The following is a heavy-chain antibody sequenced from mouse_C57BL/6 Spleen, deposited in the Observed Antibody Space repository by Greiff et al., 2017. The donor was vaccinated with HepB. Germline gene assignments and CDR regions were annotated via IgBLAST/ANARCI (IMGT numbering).Heavy chain of an antibody. J-gene: IGHJ3*01. CDR1: GYTFTDYN. D-gene: IGHD1-1*01. V-gene: IGHV1-22*01. CDR3: AIYGSSWGFAY. Sequence: EVQLQESGPELVKPGASVKMSCKASGYTFTDYNMHWVKQSHGKSLEWIGYINPNNGGTSYNQKFKGKATLTVNKSSSTAYMELRSLTSEDSAVYYCAIYGSSWGFAYWGQGTLVTVSA. CDR2: INPNNGGT.